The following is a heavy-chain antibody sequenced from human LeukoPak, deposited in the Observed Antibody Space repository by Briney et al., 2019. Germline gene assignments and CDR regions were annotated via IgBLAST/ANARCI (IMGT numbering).Heavy chain of an antibody. D-gene: IGHD5-18*01. CDR1: GGSISSSSYY. V-gene: IGHV4-39*07. J-gene: IGHJ3*02. CDR3: ARSEYSYGADAFDI. Sequence: SETLSLTCTVSGGSISSSSYYWGWMRQPPGKGLEWIGSIYYSGSTYYNPSLKSRVTISVDTSKNQFSLKLSSVTAADTAVYYCARSEYSYGADAFDIWGQGTMVTVSS. CDR2: IYYSGST.